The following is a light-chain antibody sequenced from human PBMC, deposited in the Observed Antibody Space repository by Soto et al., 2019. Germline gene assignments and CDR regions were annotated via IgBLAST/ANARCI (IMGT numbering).Light chain of an antibody. CDR1: QSISSS. Sequence: EIVMTQSPATLSVSPGERATLSCRASQSISSSLAWYQQKAGQAPRLLIYGASTRATGVPARFSGSGSGTVFTLTISRLQYEDFAVYYCQQYDNWWAFGQGTKVEIK. V-gene: IGKV3-15*01. J-gene: IGKJ1*01. CDR2: GAS. CDR3: QQYDNWWA.